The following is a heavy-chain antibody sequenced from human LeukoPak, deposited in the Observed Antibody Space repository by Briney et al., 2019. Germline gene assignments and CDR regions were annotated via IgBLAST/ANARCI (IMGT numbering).Heavy chain of an antibody. CDR3: AKEYANFDAIGYYGAADY. V-gene: IGHV3-23*01. CDR2: LSGSGGTT. Sequence: GGSLRLSCAASGFTFSSYAMTWLRQAPGKGLEWVSTLSGSGGTTYYADSVKRRFTISRDNSKNTLYLQMNSLRASGTAVYYCAKEYANFDAIGYYGAADYWGPGTLVTVSS. J-gene: IGHJ4*02. CDR1: GFTFSSYA. D-gene: IGHD3-22*01.